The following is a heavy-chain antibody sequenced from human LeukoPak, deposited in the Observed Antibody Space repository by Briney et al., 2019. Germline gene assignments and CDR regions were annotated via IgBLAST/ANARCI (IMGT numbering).Heavy chain of an antibody. CDR2: IYSGGST. CDR1: GFTVSRNY. D-gene: IGHD2-2*01. V-gene: IGHV3-53*04. J-gene: IGHJ5*02. CDR3: ARLQIHQLLPYNWFDP. Sequence: GGSLRLSCAASGFTVSRNYMSWVRQAPGKGLEWVSVIYSGGSTYYADSVKGRFSISRHNSKNTLYLQMNSLRAEDTAGHYCARLQIHQLLPYNWFDPWGQGTLVTVSS.